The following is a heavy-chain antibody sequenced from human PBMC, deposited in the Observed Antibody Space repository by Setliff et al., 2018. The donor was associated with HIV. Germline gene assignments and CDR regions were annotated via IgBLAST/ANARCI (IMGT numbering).Heavy chain of an antibody. V-gene: IGHV3-7*01. J-gene: IGHJ4*02. CDR2: INQDGSKK. CDR3: ARDSGTTMGASGPGY. CDR1: GFMFGVDW. D-gene: IGHD1-26*01. Sequence: GESLRLSCAASGFMFGVDWMSWVRQTPGKGLEWVANINQDGSKKYYVDSVKGRFTTSRDNAKNSLYLQMNSLTADDTAVYYCARDSGTTMGASGPGYWGQGTLVTVSS.